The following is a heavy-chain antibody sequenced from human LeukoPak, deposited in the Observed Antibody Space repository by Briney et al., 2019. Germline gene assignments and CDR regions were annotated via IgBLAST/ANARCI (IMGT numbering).Heavy chain of an antibody. D-gene: IGHD5/OR15-5a*01. CDR3: ARSSVGTFDY. V-gene: IGHV4-59*13. CDR2: IYYTGSA. CDR1: GGSITSYY. J-gene: IGHJ4*02. Sequence: SETLSLTCTVSGGSITSYYWSWIQLPPGKGLEWIGYIYYTGSANYNPSLRSRVTISVDTSKMQFSLKLTSVTAADAAVYYCARSSVGTFDYWGQGTLVTVSS.